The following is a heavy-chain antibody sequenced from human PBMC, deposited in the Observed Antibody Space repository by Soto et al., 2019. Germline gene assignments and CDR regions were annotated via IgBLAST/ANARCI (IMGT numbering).Heavy chain of an antibody. CDR2: INHSGST. V-gene: IGHV4-34*01. J-gene: IGHJ4*02. CDR1: GGSFSGYY. CDR3: ARGYYDFSFWNWSFDY. Sequence: QVQLQQWGAGLLKPSETLSLTCAVYGGSFSGYYWSWIRQPPGKGLEWIGEINHSGSTNYNPSLKRRVTISVDTSKNQFSLKLSSVTAADTAVYYCARGYYDFSFWNWSFDYWGQGTLVTVSS. D-gene: IGHD3-3*01.